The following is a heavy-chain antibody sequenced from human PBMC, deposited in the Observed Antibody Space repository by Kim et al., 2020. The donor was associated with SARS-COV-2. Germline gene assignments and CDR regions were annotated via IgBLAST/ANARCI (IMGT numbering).Heavy chain of an antibody. J-gene: IGHJ4*02. Sequence: SETLSLTCTLSGGSITSSSYYWGWIRQPPGKGLEWIGSIFYSGSTYYNPSLRSRVTISVDTSKNQFSLKLSSVTAADTAVYYCARQKRLGVVAAPRHFDSWGQGTLVTVSS. V-gene: IGHV4-39*01. CDR1: GGSITSSSYY. CDR3: ARQKRLGVVAAPRHFDS. CDR2: IFYSGST. D-gene: IGHD2-15*01.